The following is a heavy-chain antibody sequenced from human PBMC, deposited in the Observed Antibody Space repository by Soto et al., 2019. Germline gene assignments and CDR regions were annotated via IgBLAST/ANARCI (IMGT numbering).Heavy chain of an antibody. CDR2: IIVYNGNT. J-gene: IGHJ4*01. D-gene: IGHD3-22*01. Sequence: QVKLVQSGPEVKKPWASLKVSCKASGDSFATSGISCVRQAPGEGLEGRGWIIVYNGNTNYDQKPPDRVTTTTGPSTTSAYLELRSLRSDDTAVSYCARAGYYYDSRGYVNWGHVTLGTVSS. CDR1: GDSFATSG. V-gene: IGHV1-18*01. CDR3: ARAGYYYDSRGYVN.